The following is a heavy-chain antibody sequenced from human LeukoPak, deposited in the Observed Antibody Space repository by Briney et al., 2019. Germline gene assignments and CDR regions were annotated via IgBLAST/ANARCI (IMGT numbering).Heavy chain of an antibody. Sequence: ASVKVSCKASGYTFTNYAMNWVRQALGQGLEWMGCINAGNGNTKYSQKFQGRVTITRDTSASTAYMELSSLRSEDTAVYYCARSLGSNYGDWGQGTLVTVSS. CDR2: INAGNGNT. V-gene: IGHV1-3*01. CDR1: GYTFTNYA. J-gene: IGHJ4*02. D-gene: IGHD4-11*01. CDR3: ARSLGSNYGD.